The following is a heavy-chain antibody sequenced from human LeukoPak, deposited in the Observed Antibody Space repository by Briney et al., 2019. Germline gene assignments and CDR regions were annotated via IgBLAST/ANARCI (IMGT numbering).Heavy chain of an antibody. J-gene: IGHJ4*02. Sequence: PSETLSLTCTVSGYSISSGYYWGWIRQPPGKGLEWIGSIYYSGSTNYNPSLKSRVTISVDTSKNQFSLKLSSVTAADTAVYYCARDRLRWPKIDYWGQGTLVTVSS. V-gene: IGHV4-38-2*02. CDR2: IYYSGST. CDR1: GYSISSGYY. D-gene: IGHD4-23*01. CDR3: ARDRLRWPKIDY.